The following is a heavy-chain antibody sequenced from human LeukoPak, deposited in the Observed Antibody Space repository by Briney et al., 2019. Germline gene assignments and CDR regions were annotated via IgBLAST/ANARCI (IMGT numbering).Heavy chain of an antibody. CDR1: GFTFSSYS. CDR3: ARGGGSRWTPFDY. CDR2: ISSSSSYI. D-gene: IGHD6-13*01. Sequence: GGSLRLSCAASGFTFSSYSMNWVRQAPGKGLEWVSSISSSSSYIYYADSVKGRFTISRDNAKNSLYLQMNSLTAEDTAVYYCARGGGSRWTPFDYWGQGTLVTVSS. V-gene: IGHV3-21*01. J-gene: IGHJ4*02.